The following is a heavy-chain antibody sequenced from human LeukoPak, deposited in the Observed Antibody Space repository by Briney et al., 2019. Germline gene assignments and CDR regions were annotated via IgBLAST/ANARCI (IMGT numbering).Heavy chain of an antibody. V-gene: IGHV4-4*02. CDR3: ASSHNYYDSSDDAFDI. Sequence: SGTLSLICAVSGGSIGSSNWWSWVRQPPGKGLEWIGEIYHSGSTNYNPSLKSRVTISVDKSKNQFSLKLSSVTAADTAVYYCASSHNYYDSSDDAFDIWGQGTMVTVSS. D-gene: IGHD3-22*01. CDR1: GGSIGSSNW. J-gene: IGHJ3*02. CDR2: IYHSGST.